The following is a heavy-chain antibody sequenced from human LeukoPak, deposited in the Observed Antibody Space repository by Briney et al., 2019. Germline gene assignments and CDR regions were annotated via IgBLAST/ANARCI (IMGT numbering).Heavy chain of an antibody. Sequence: PSQTLSLTCTVSGGSISSGGYYWSWIRQHPGKGLEWIGYIYYSGSTYYNPSLKSRVTISVDTSKNQFSLKLSSVTAADTAVYYCARDRIYGDYDYYFDYWGQGTLVTVSS. CDR1: GGSISSGGYY. D-gene: IGHD4-17*01. V-gene: IGHV4-31*03. J-gene: IGHJ4*02. CDR3: ARDRIYGDYDYYFDY. CDR2: IYYSGST.